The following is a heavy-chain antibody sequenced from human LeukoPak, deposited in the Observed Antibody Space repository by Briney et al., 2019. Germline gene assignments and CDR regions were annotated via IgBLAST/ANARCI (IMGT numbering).Heavy chain of an antibody. D-gene: IGHD3-10*01. J-gene: IGHJ5*02. Sequence: SETLSLTCAVSGYSISSGYYWGWIRQPPGKGLEWIGSIYHSGSTYYNPSLKSRVTISVDTSKNQFSLKLSSVTAADTAVYYCARDLWRDYYGSGSVNSFDPWGQGTLVTVSS. CDR3: ARDLWRDYYGSGSVNSFDP. CDR2: IYHSGST. V-gene: IGHV4-38-2*02. CDR1: GYSISSGYY.